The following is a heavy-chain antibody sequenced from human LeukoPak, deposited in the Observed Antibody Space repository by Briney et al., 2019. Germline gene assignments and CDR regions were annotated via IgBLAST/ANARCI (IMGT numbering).Heavy chain of an antibody. CDR2: ISSNGGST. D-gene: IGHD3-10*01. J-gene: IGHJ6*04. CDR1: GFTFSSYA. V-gene: IGHV3-64D*06. Sequence: GGSLRLSCSASGFTFSSYAMHWVRQAPGKGLEYVSAISSNGGSTYYADSVKGRFTISRDKSKNTLYLQMSSLRAEDTAVYYCVKGRRSYYGSGSYSGYYYGMDVWGKGTTVTVSS. CDR3: VKGRRSYYGSGSYSGYYYGMDV.